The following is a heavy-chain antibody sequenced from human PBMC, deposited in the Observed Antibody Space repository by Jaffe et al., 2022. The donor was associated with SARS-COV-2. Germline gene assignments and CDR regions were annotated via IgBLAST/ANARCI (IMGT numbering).Heavy chain of an antibody. CDR1: GGSFSGYY. J-gene: IGHJ4*02. CDR3: ARGSPIVVVPAAKPRIAVAGGGHYFDY. CDR2: INHSGST. V-gene: IGHV4-34*01. Sequence: QVQLQQWGAGLLKPSETLSLTCAVYGGSFSGYYWSWIRQPPGKGLEWIGEINHSGSTNYNPSLKSRVTISVDTSKNQFSLKLSSVTAADTAVYYCARGSPIVVVPAAKPRIAVAGGGHYFDYWGQGTLVTVSS. D-gene: IGHD2-2*01.